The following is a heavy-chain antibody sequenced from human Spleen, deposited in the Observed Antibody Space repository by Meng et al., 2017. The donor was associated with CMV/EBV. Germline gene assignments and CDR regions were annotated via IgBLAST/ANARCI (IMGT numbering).Heavy chain of an antibody. CDR1: GFTFSSYW. V-gene: IGHV3-74*01. J-gene: IGHJ4*02. CDR3: ARGSSTSCYY. CDR2: INSDGSST. D-gene: IGHD2-2*01. Sequence: LSCAASGFTFSSYWMHWVRRAPGKGLVWVSRINSDGSSTSYADSVKGRFTISRDNAKNTLYLQMNSLRADDTAVYYCARGSSTSCYYWGQGTLVTVSS.